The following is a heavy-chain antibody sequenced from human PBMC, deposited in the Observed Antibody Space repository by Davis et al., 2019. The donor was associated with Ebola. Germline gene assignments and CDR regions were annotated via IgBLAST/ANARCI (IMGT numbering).Heavy chain of an antibody. CDR1: GGTFSSYG. J-gene: IGHJ4*02. Sequence: SVKVSCKASGGTFSSYGINWVRQAPGQGLEWMGRIIPILGITSYAQRFQGRVTITADRSTITAYMDLSSLISEDTAVYYCARDGFYDRRPGVFFDYWGQGTLVTVSS. D-gene: IGHD2/OR15-2a*01. CDR3: ARDGFYDRRPGVFFDY. V-gene: IGHV1-69*04. CDR2: IIPILGIT.